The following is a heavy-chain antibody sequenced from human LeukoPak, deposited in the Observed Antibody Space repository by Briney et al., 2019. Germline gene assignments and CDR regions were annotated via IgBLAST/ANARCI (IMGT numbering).Heavy chain of an antibody. CDR1: GGSISSGGYY. J-gene: IGHJ4*02. CDR2: IYHSGST. D-gene: IGHD6-13*01. CDR3: ARTRFVAAGTSNRYFDY. V-gene: IGHV4-30-2*01. Sequence: PSQTLSLTCTVSGGSISSGGYYWSWIRQPPGKGLEWIGYIYHSGSTYYNPSLKSRVTISVDRSKNQFSLKLSSVTAADTAVYYCARTRFVAAGTSNRYFDYWGQGTLVTVSS.